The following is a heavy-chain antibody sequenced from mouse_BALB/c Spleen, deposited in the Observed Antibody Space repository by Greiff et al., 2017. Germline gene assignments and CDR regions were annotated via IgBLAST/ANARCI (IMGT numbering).Heavy chain of an antibody. CDR2: INPSNGRT. V-gene: IGHV1S81*02. J-gene: IGHJ4*01. Sequence: VQLQESGAELVKPGASVKLSCKASGYTFTSYWMHWVKQRPGQGLEWIGEINPSNGRTNYNEKFKSKATLTVDKSSSTAYMQLSSLTSEDSAVYYCASGHYDWYAMDYWGQGTSVTVSS. D-gene: IGHD2-4*01. CDR1: GYTFTSYW. CDR3: ASGHYDWYAMDY.